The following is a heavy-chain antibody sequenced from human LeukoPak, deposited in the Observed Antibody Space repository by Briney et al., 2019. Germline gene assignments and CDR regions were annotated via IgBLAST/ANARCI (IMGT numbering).Heavy chain of an antibody. Sequence: GESLKISCKGSGYSFTSYWIGWVRQMPGKGLEWMGIIYPGDSDTRYSPSFQGQVTISADKSISTAYLQWSSLKASDTAMYYCARLSCSSTSCYRYYYYYMDVWGKGTTVTVSS. CDR3: ARLSCSSTSCYRYYYYYMDV. D-gene: IGHD2-2*02. CDR2: IYPGDSDT. J-gene: IGHJ6*03. CDR1: GYSFTSYW. V-gene: IGHV5-51*01.